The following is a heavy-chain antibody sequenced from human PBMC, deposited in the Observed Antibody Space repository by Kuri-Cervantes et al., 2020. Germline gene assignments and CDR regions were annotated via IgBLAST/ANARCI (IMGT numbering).Heavy chain of an antibody. J-gene: IGHJ5*02. D-gene: IGHD3-3*01. V-gene: IGHV1-8*01. Sequence: ASVKVSCKASGYTLTTSYITWVRQATGQGLEWMGWLNPNSGSTGYAQKFQGRVTMTRDTSINTAYMELSSLSSEDTAVYYRAKDPYYDFWSGYSSPDPWGQGTLVTVSS. CDR3: AKDPYYDFWSGYSSPDP. CDR1: GYTLTTSY. CDR2: LNPNSGST.